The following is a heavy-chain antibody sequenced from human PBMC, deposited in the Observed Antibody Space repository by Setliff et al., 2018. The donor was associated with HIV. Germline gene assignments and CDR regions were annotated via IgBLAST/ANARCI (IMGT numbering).Heavy chain of an antibody. V-gene: IGHV7-4-1*02. CDR3: ARAREDTALDSY. D-gene: IGHD5-18*01. CDR2: IKPDTGGT. CDR1: GYTFTVYY. J-gene: IGHJ4*02. Sequence: ASVKVSCKASGYTFTVYYMHWVRQAPGQGLEWMGWIKPDTGGTNYAQGFTGRFVFSLDTSVSTAYLQISSLKAEDTAVYYCARAREDTALDSYWGQGTLVTVSS.